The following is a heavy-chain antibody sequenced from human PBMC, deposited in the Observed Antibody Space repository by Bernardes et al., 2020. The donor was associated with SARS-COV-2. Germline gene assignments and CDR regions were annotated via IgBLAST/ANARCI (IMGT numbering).Heavy chain of an antibody. V-gene: IGHV7-4-1*02. CDR3: AREIAAAGQDPTDFEP. D-gene: IGHD6-13*01. J-gene: IGHJ5*02. Sequence: ASVKVSCKASGYTFTSYAMNWVRQAPGQGLEWMGWINTNTGNPTYAQGFTGRFVFSLDTSVSTAYLQISSLKAEDTAVYYCAREIAAAGQDPTDFEPWGQGTLVTVSS. CDR1: GYTFTSYA. CDR2: INTNTGNP.